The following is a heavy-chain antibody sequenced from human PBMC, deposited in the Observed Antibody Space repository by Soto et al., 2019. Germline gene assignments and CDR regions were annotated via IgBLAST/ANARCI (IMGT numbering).Heavy chain of an antibody. CDR1: GGTFSSYA. J-gene: IGHJ6*02. V-gene: IGHV1-69*13. D-gene: IGHD1-1*01. CDR2: IIPIFGTA. Sequence: SVEVSCKASGGTFSSYAISCVRQAPGQGLEWMGGIIPIFGTANYAQKFQGRVTITADESTSTAYMELSSLRSEDTAVYYCARESTQLYYYYGMDVWGQGTTVTVSS. CDR3: ARESTQLYYYYGMDV.